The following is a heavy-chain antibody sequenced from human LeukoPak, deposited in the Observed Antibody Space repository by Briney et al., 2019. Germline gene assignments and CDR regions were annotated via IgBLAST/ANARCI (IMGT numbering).Heavy chain of an antibody. V-gene: IGHV3-7*03. CDR3: ARRYFDC. CDR1: GFTFSSYA. CDR2: IKQDGSEK. Sequence: QPGGSLRLSCAASGFTFSSYAMSWVRQAPGKGLEWVANIKQDGSEKYYVDSVKGRFTISRDNAKNSLYLQMNSLRAEDTAVYYCARRYFDCWGQGTLVTVSS. J-gene: IGHJ4*02.